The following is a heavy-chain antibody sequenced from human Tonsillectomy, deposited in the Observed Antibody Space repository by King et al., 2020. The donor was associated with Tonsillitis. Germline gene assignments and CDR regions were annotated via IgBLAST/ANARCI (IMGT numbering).Heavy chain of an antibody. J-gene: IGHJ4*02. CDR2: TIPMFGAA. CDR1: GGTFSTYT. CDR3: ARGGGGPVNR. Sequence: QLVQSGAEVKKPGSSVKVSCKASGGTFSTYTISWVRQAPGQGLEWMGGTIPMFGAASYAQKFQGRLTITADESTSTAYMELSSLTSEDTAIYFCARGGGGPVNRWGEGTLVTVSS. V-gene: IGHV1-69*01. D-gene: IGHD3-16*01.